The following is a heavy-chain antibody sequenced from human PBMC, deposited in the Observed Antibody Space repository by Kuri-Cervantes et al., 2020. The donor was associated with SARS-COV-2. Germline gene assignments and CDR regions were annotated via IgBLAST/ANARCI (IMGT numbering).Heavy chain of an antibody. V-gene: IGHV4-38-2*01. CDR1: GYSISSGYY. J-gene: IGHJ4*02. CDR3: ARATSRPTIAAAGYFDS. D-gene: IGHD6-25*01. Sequence: GSLRLSCAVSGYSISSGYYWGWIRQPPGKGLEWIGSIYHSGSTSYNPSLKSRVTMSVDSSRNQFSLKLSSVTAADTAVYYCARATSRPTIAAAGYFDSWGQGILVTVSS. CDR2: IYHSGST.